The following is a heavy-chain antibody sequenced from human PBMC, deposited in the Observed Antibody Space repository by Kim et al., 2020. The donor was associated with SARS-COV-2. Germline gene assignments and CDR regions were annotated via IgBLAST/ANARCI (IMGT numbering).Heavy chain of an antibody. J-gene: IGHJ4*02. CDR3: AKVGPDSFDY. Sequence: GGSLRLSCAASGFTFSHYAMSWVRQAPGKGLEWVSAINTGDGRTFYAESVNGRFTISRDNSKNTLSLQMNSLIAEDTAIYYCAKVGPDSFDYWGQGTLVTVSS. CDR2: INTGDGRT. V-gene: IGHV3-23*01. CDR1: GFTFSHYA.